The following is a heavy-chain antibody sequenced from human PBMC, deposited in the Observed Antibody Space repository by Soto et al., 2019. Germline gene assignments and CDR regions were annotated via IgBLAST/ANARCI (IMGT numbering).Heavy chain of an antibody. J-gene: IGHJ4*02. CDR2: MYSGGTT. D-gene: IGHD5-18*01. Sequence: EVPLVESGGGLIQPGGSLRLSCAASGFTVSSNYMTWVRQAPGKGLEWVSVMYSGGTTYYADSVKGRFTISRDNSKNTLYLQMNSLRAEDTAVYHCARATSDRAMVFDYWGQGTLVTVSS. V-gene: IGHV3-53*01. CDR1: GFTVSSNY. CDR3: ARATSDRAMVFDY.